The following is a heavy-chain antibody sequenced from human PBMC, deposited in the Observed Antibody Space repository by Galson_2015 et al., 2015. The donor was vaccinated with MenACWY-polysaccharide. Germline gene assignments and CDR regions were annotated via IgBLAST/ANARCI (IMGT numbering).Heavy chain of an antibody. Sequence: SETLSLTCAVSDYSIRSGYFWGWIRQPPGKGLEWIASIFHSGTTYYNPSLKSRVTISVDTSKNQFSLKLSSVTAADTAVYYCARVEKYSVSFYILYWGQGTLVTVSS. CDR2: IFHSGTT. CDR1: DYSIRSGYF. J-gene: IGHJ4*02. D-gene: IGHD1-26*01. V-gene: IGHV4-38-2*01. CDR3: ARVEKYSVSFYILY.